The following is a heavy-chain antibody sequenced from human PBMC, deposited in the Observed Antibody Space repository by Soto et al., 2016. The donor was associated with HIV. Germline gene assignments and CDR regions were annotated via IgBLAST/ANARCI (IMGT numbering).Heavy chain of an antibody. CDR3: AKDGPLITVKGVVRGGGAFDI. D-gene: IGHD3-22*01. CDR2: ISGSGSST. J-gene: IGHJ3*02. CDR1: GFSFSSYA. V-gene: IGHV3-23*01. Sequence: EVQLLESGGGLVQPGGSLRLSCAASGFSFSSYAMTWVRQAPGKGLEWVSTISGSGSSTYYADSVKGRFTISRDNSKNTLYLQMNSLRADDTALYYCAKDGPLITVKGVVRGGGAFDIWGQGTVVTVSS.